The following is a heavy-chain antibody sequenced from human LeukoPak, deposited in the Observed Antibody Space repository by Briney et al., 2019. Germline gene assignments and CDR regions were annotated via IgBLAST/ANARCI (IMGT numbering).Heavy chain of an antibody. CDR1: GFTFRSYA. CDR2: ISGSGGST. D-gene: IGHD3-3*01. J-gene: IGHJ3*02. Sequence: GGSLRLSCAASGFTFRSYAMSWVRQAPGKGLEWVSAISGSGGSTYYADSVKGRFTVSRDNPKNTLFLQMNSLRAEDTAVYYCAKDQRRITIFGVVIQRAFDIWGQGTMVTVSS. CDR3: AKDQRRITIFGVVIQRAFDI. V-gene: IGHV3-23*01.